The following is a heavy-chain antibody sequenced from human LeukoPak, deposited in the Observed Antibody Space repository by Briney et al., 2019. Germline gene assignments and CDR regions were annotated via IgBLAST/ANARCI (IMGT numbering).Heavy chain of an antibody. D-gene: IGHD2-2*01. J-gene: IGHJ5*02. CDR3: ARAGDCSSTSCYSWFDP. CDR1: GYSISSGYY. V-gene: IGHV4-38-2*02. CDR2: IYHSGST. Sequence: SETLSLTCTVYGYSISSGYYCSWIRQPPGKGLEWIGSIYHSGSTYYNPSLKSRVTISVDTSKNQFSLKLSSVTAADTAVYYCARAGDCSSTSCYSWFDPWGQGTLVTVSS.